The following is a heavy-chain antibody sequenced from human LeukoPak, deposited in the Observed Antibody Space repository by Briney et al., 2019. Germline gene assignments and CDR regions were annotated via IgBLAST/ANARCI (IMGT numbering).Heavy chain of an antibody. J-gene: IGHJ6*02. CDR3: ARGDVDTEYYYYYGMDV. CDR2: INHSGST. Sequence: PSETLSLTCAVYGGSFSGYYWSWIRQPPGKGLEWIGEINHSGSTNYNPSLKSRVTISVDTSKNQFSLKLSSVTAADTAVYYCARGDVDTEYYYYYGMDVWGQGTTVTGSS. CDR1: GGSFSGYY. V-gene: IGHV4-34*01. D-gene: IGHD5-18*01.